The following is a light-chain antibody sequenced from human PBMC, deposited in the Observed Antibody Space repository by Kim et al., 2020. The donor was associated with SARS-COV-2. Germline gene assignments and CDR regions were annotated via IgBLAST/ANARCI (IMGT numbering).Light chain of an antibody. CDR1: SGSIASNY. Sequence: GQNVTISCTRSSGSIASNYVQWYQQRPGSAPTTVIYEDNQRPSGVPDRFSGSIDSSSNSASLTISGLKTEDEADYYCQSYDSSNRVFGGGTQLTVL. J-gene: IGLJ3*02. CDR2: EDN. CDR3: QSYDSSNRV. V-gene: IGLV6-57*03.